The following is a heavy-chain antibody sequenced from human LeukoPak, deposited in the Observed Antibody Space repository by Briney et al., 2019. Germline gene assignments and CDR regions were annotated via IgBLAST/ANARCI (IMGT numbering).Heavy chain of an antibody. D-gene: IGHD2-2*01. CDR1: GYTFTNFD. J-gene: IGHJ4*02. CDR3: ARAPMGTAALY. Sequence: ASVKVSCKASGYTFTNFDINWVRQAPGQGLEWMGWMNPVSGNAGSAQKFQGRVTSTGGTSISTAYMELSSLRSDDTAVYYCARAPMGTAALYWGQGTLVTVSS. V-gene: IGHV1-8*01. CDR2: MNPVSGNA.